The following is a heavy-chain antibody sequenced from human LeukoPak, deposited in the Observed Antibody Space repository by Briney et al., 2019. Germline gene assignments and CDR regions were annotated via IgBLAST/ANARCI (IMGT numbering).Heavy chain of an antibody. CDR2: ISYDGSNK. CDR3: ARIGYCSGGSCRYDWYFDL. Sequence: GGSLRLSCAASGFTFSSYAMHWVRQAPGKGLEWVAVISYDGSNKYYADSVKGRFTISRDNAKNSLYLQMNSLRAEDTAVYYCARIGYCSGGSCRYDWYFDLWGRGTLVTVSS. CDR1: GFTFSSYA. J-gene: IGHJ2*01. V-gene: IGHV3-30*04. D-gene: IGHD2-15*01.